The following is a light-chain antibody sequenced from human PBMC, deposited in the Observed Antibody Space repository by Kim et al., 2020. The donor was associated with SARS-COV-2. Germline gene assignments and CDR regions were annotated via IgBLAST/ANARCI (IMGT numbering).Light chain of an antibody. Sequence: QSVLTQPASVSGSPGPSITISCTGTGSDVVGYDYVSCDQLHPGKAPKLMIYDVSNRPSGVSNRFSGSKSGKTASLTISGVQAEEEVDYYCNSYTTSSTLVYGGGTQLTV. V-gene: IGLV2-14*03. CDR1: GSDVVGYDY. J-gene: IGLJ3*02. CDR2: DVS. CDR3: NSYTTSSTLV.